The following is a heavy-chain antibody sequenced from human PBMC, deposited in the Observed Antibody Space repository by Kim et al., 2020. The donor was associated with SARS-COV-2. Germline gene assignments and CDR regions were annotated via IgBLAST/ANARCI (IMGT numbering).Heavy chain of an antibody. J-gene: IGHJ3*02. D-gene: IGHD3-16*02. CDR2: IYYSGST. CDR3: ARDRYVWGSYRYTVAFDI. CDR1: GGSISSSSYY. Sequence: SETLSLTCTVSGGSISSSSYYWGWIRQPPGKGLEWIGSIYYSGSTYYNPSLKSRVTISVDTSKNQFSLKLSSVAAADTAVYYCARDRYVWGSYRYTVAFDIWGQGTMVTVSS. V-gene: IGHV4-39*07.